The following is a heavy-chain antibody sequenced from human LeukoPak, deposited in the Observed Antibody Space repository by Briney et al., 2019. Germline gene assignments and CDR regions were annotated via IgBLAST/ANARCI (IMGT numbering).Heavy chain of an antibody. CDR2: IYYSGNT. Sequence: PSGTLSLTCAGSGGSIRSGDYYWSWARQPPGKGLEWIGHIYYSGNTYYNPSLKSRVAISVDTSKNQFSLKLSSVTAADTAVYYCACVTGLYYFDFWGQGTLVTVSS. CDR3: ACVTGLYYFDF. J-gene: IGHJ4*02. V-gene: IGHV4-30-4*01. CDR1: GGSIRSGDYY. D-gene: IGHD1-20*01.